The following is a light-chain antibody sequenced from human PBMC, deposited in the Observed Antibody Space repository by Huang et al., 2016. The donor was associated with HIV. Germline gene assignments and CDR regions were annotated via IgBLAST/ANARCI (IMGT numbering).Light chain of an antibody. CDR1: QSVSRN. CDR2: GAS. CDR3: QHYNNWPYT. V-gene: IGKV3-15*01. Sequence: EIVMTQSPVTLSVSPGERATLSCRASQSVSRNLAWYQQKPGQAPRLLIYGASTRATGIPARFSGSGSGTEFTLTISSLQSEDFALYYCQHYNNWPYTFGQGTKLEIK. J-gene: IGKJ2*01.